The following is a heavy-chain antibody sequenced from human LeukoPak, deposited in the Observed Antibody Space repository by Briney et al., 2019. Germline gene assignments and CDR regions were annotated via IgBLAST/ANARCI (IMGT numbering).Heavy chain of an antibody. CDR2: INPSGGST. Sequence: GASVKVSCKASGYTFTSYYMHWVRQAPGQGLEWMGIINPSGGSTSYAQKFQGRVTMTRDTSTSTVYTELSSLRSEDTAVYYCARDADYDSSGYPTRSNYFDYWGQGTLVTVSS. V-gene: IGHV1-46*01. D-gene: IGHD3-22*01. CDR3: ARDADYDSSGYPTRSNYFDY. CDR1: GYTFTSYY. J-gene: IGHJ4*02.